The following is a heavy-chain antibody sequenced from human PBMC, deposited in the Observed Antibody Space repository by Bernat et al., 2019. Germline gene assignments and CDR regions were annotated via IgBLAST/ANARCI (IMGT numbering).Heavy chain of an antibody. Sequence: QVQLVESGGGVVLPGRSLTLSCATSGFTFSNYGIHWVRQAPGKGLEWVAFTSYDGNYKYYADAVKGRITISRETSNNTVILQMNSLRGEDTAVYFCARARTVGATAQDFWGQGTLVTISS. CDR1: GFTFSNYG. J-gene: IGHJ4*02. D-gene: IGHD1-26*01. V-gene: IGHV3-30*03. CDR2: TSYDGNYK. CDR3: ARARTVGATAQDF.